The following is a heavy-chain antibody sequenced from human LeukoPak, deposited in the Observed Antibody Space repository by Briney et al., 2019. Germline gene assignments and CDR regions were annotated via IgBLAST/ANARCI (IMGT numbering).Heavy chain of an antibody. J-gene: IGHJ4*02. D-gene: IGHD1-26*01. CDR1: GGTFSSYA. CDR3: ARVRYSGSYAPFDY. V-gene: IGHV1-69*01. Sequence: GSSVKASCKASGGTFSSYAISWVRQAPGQGLEWMGGIIPIFGTANYAQKFQGRVTITADESTSTAYMELGSLRSEDTAVYYCARVRYSGSYAPFDYWGQGTLVTVSS. CDR2: IIPIFGTA.